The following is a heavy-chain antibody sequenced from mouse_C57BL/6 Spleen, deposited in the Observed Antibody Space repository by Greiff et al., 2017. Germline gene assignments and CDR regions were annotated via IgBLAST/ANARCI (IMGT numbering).Heavy chain of an antibody. CDR1: GFTFSSYG. V-gene: IGHV5-6*01. CDR3: ARHEVVSYFDY. CDR2: ISSGGSYT. Sequence: EVKVVESGGDLVKPGGSLKLSCAASGFTFSSYGMSWVRQTPDKRLEWVATISSGGSYTYYPDSVKGRFTISRDNAKNTLYLQMSSLKSEDTAMYYCARHEVVSYFDYWGQGTTLTVSS. D-gene: IGHD1-1*01. J-gene: IGHJ2*01.